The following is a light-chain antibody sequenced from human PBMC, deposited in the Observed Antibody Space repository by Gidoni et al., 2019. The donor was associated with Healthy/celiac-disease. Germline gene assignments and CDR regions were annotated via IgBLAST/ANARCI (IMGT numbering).Light chain of an antibody. CDR1: SPNIGAGYD. Sequence: LLTQPPSVSGAPRQSVTTSWTGSSPNIGAGYDVHWYQQLPGTAPQLLIYGNSNRPSGVPDRFSVSKSGTSASLAITGLQAEDEADYYCQSYDSSLSGSRVFGGGTKLTVL. V-gene: IGLV1-40*01. CDR2: GNS. J-gene: IGLJ3*02. CDR3: QSYDSSLSGSRV.